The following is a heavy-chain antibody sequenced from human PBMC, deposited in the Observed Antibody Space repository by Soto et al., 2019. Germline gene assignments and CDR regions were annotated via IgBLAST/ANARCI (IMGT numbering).Heavy chain of an antibody. J-gene: IGHJ3*02. CDR3: AKDSTKLAYCGGDCYSIDAFDI. D-gene: IGHD2-21*02. Sequence: GGSLRLSCAASGFTFSSYWMSWVRQAPGKGLEWVANIKQDGSEKYYVDSVKGRFTISRDNSKNTLYLQMNSLRAEDTAVYYCAKDSTKLAYCGGDCYSIDAFDIWGQGTMVTVSS. CDR2: IKQDGSEK. CDR1: GFTFSSYW. V-gene: IGHV3-7*03.